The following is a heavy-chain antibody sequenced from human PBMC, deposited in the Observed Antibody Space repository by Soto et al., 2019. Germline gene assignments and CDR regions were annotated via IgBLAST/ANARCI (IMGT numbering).Heavy chain of an antibody. CDR2: IYYSGST. CDR3: ASRPTVTTKGGSSYYYYGMDV. Sequence: PSETLSLTCTVSGGSISSSSYYWGWIRQPPGKGLEWIGSIYYSGSTYYNPSLKSRVTISVDTSKNQFSLKLSSVTAADTAVYYCASRPTVTTKGGSSYYYYGMDVWGQGTTVTVSS. D-gene: IGHD4-17*01. CDR1: GGSISSSSYY. J-gene: IGHJ6*02. V-gene: IGHV4-39*01.